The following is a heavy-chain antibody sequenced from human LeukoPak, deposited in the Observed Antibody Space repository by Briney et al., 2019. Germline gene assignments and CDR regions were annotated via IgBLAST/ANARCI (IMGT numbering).Heavy chain of an antibody. J-gene: IGHJ4*02. Sequence: PGGSLRLSCAASGFTFSSYGMRWVRQAPGKGLEWVAVIWYDGSSKYYADSVKGRFTLSRDNSKNTLYLQMNSLRAEDTAVYYCARDAQSSLDYWGQGTLVTVSS. CDR3: ARDAQSSLDY. CDR2: IWYDGSSK. CDR1: GFTFSSYG. V-gene: IGHV3-33*01. D-gene: IGHD6-6*01.